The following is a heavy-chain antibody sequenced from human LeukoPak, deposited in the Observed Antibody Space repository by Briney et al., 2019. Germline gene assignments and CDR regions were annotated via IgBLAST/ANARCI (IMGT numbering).Heavy chain of an antibody. Sequence: PSETLSLTCTVSGGSISSGGYYWSWIRQHPGKGLEWIGYIYYSGSTYYNPSLKSRVTISVDTSKNQFSLKLSSVTAADTAVYYCARVRGCRVRSGGSCYEDYWGQGTLVTVSS. CDR3: ARVRGCRVRSGGSCYEDY. D-gene: IGHD2-15*01. V-gene: IGHV4-31*03. CDR2: IYYSGST. CDR1: GGSISSGGYY. J-gene: IGHJ4*02.